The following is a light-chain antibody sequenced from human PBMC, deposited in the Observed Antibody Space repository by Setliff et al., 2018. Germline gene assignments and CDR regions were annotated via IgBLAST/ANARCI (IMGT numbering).Light chain of an antibody. Sequence: QSVLTQPAAVSGSPGQSITISCAGTSSDVGGYNYVSWYQQHPGKAPKLMIYEVTKRPSGVSDRFSDSKSGNTASLTISGLQAEDEADYYCLSYTSKTTHALFAGGTKVTVL. CDR2: EVT. CDR3: LSYTSKTTHAL. CDR1: SSDVGGYNY. V-gene: IGLV2-14*03. J-gene: IGLJ2*01.